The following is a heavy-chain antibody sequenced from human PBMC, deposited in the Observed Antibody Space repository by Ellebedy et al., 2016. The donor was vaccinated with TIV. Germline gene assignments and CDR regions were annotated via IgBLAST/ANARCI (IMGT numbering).Heavy chain of an antibody. D-gene: IGHD2-21*02. J-gene: IGHJ6*02. Sequence: PGGSLRLSCAASGFTFSNNWMHWVRQAPGKGLVWVSRINTIGSSTSYAASVKGRFTISSDNAMNTLYLQMTSLRAEDTAVYYCASLPVVTAGNYRLDVWGQGTTVTVSS. CDR3: ASLPVVTAGNYRLDV. CDR2: INTIGSST. CDR1: GFTFSNNW. V-gene: IGHV3-74*01.